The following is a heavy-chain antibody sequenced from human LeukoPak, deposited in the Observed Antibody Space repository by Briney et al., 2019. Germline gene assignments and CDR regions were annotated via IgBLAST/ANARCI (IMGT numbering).Heavy chain of an antibody. CDR1: GFTFSRYW. V-gene: IGHV3-74*01. J-gene: IGHJ4*02. CDR2: ISSDGSEI. CDR3: ARDWGGYGPTSHDY. Sequence: QPGGSLRLSCAASGFTFSRYWMHWVRHDPEKGLVWVSRISSDGSEIIYADSVKGRFTISRDNAKNTLYLEMNSLRVEDTAVYYCARDWGGYGPTSHDYWGQGTLVTVSS. D-gene: IGHD3-16*01.